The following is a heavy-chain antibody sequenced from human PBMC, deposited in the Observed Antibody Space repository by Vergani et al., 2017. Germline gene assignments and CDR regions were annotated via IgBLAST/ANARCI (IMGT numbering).Heavy chain of an antibody. J-gene: IGHJ5*02. V-gene: IGHV4-59*01. CDR3: ARGSAGVGSLDWFDP. Sequence: QVQLQESGPGLVKPSETLSLTCTVSGGSISSYYWSWIRQPPGKGLEWIWYIYYSGSTNYNPSLKSRVTIPVDTSQNQFSLKLSSVTAADTAVYYCARGSAGVGSLDWFDPWGQGTLVTVSS. CDR2: IYYSGST. CDR1: GGSISSYY. D-gene: IGHD3-3*01.